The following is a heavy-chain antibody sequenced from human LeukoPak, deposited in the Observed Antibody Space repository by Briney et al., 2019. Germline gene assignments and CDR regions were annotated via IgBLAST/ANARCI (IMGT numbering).Heavy chain of an antibody. D-gene: IGHD3-22*01. Sequence: SETLSLTCTVSGGSISSGSYYWSWIRQPPGKGLEWIGYIYYSGSTNYNPSLKSRVTISVDTSKNQFSLKLSSVTAADTAVYYCAGLTYYYDSSGYRFDYWGQGTLVTVSS. J-gene: IGHJ4*02. CDR2: IYYSGST. CDR3: AGLTYYYDSSGYRFDY. V-gene: IGHV4-61*01. CDR1: GGSISSGSYY.